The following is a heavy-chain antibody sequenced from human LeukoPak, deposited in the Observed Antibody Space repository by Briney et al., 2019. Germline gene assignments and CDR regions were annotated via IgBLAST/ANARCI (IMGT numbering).Heavy chain of an antibody. CDR2: VSNDGTYT. D-gene: IGHD2-21*02. CDR3: AITVDCRATTDCYSYFHH. J-gene: IGHJ1*01. Sequence: GGSLRLSCAASGFTFSSYFMHWVCQAPGKGLVWVSRVSNDGTYTEYADSVKGRFTISRDSAKDTLYLQVNSLRAEDTAVYYCAITVDCRATTDCYSYFHHWGQGTLVTVSS. V-gene: IGHV3-74*03. CDR1: GFTFSSYF.